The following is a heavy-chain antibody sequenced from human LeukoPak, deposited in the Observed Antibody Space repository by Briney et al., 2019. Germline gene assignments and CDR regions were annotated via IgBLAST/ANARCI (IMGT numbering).Heavy chain of an antibody. CDR1: GDTFTTYG. CDR3: ARVGPSDNSHYYYTYYFDY. J-gene: IGHJ4*02. CDR2: ISGYNGNT. D-gene: IGHD3-10*01. Sequence: VASVKVSCKASGDTFTTYGITWVRQAPGQGLEWMGWISGYNGNTEYTQKFQGRVAMTRDTSTSTAYMELRSLRSDDTAVYYCARVGPSDNSHYYYTYYFDYWGQGTLVTVSS. V-gene: IGHV1-18*01.